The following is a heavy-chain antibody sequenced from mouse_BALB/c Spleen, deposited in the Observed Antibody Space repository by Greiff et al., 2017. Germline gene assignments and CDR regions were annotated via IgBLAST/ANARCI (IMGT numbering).Heavy chain of an antibody. V-gene: IGHV2-9*02. CDR2: IWAGGST. CDR3: ARSTHYGHWYFDV. Sequence: QVQLKESGPGLVAPSQSLSITCTVSGFSLTSYGVHWVRQPPGKGLEWLGVIWAGGSTNYNSALMSRLSISKDNSKSQVFLKMNSLQTDDTAMYYCARSTHYGHWYFDVWGAGTTVTVSS. J-gene: IGHJ1*01. D-gene: IGHD1-2*01. CDR1: GFSLTSYG.